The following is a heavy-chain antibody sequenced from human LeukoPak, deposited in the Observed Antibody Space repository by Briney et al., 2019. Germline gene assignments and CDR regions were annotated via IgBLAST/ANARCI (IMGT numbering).Heavy chain of an antibody. V-gene: IGHV3-21*01. Sequence: AGSLRLSCAASGFTFRTYSMNWVRQAPGKGLEWIASVSKSSSYKYYADSVRGRFTISRDNANNSLYLQMNSLRADDTAVYYCAKGSGVHYWGQGTLVIVSS. CDR3: AKGSGVHY. CDR2: VSKSSSYK. CDR1: GFTFRTYS. D-gene: IGHD3-10*01. J-gene: IGHJ4*02.